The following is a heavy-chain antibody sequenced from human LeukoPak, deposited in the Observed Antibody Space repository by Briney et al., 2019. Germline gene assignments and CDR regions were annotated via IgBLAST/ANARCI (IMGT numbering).Heavy chain of an antibody. J-gene: IGHJ4*02. D-gene: IGHD3-3*01. CDR3: ARGQGSLEWLTTIAAVGYYFDY. V-gene: IGHV3-74*01. CDR1: GFTFSSYW. CDR2: IKSDGSNT. Sequence: GGSLRLSCAASGFTFSSYWMHWVRQAPGKGLVWVSRIKSDGSNTNYADSVKGRFTISRDNAKNSLYLQMNSLRAEDTAVYYCARGQGSLEWLTTIAAVGYYFDYWGQGTLVTVSS.